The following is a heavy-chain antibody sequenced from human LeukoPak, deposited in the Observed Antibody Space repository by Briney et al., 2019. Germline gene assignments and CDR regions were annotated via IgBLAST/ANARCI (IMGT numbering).Heavy chain of an antibody. V-gene: IGHV4-61*01. D-gene: IGHD6-13*01. J-gene: IGHJ6*02. Sequence: SETLSLTCTVSGGSVSSGCYYWSWIRQPPGKGLDWIGYIYYSGSTNYNPSLKSRFTISVDTSKNQFSLKLSSVTAADTAVYYCARFRYSSSLNYYYYGMDVWGQGTTVTVSS. CDR2: IYYSGST. CDR3: ARFRYSSSLNYYYYGMDV. CDR1: GGSVSSGCYY.